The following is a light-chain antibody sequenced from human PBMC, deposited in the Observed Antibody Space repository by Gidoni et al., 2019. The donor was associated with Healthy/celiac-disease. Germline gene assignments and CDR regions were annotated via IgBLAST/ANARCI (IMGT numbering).Light chain of an antibody. CDR2: GAS. J-gene: IGKJ3*01. V-gene: IGKV3-20*01. Sequence: EIVFTQSPGTLSLSPGERATLSCRASQSVSSSHLAWYQQKPGQAPRLLIYGASSRATGIPDRFSGSGSGTDFTLTISRLEPEDFAVYYCQQYGSSPFTFGPGTKVDIK. CDR1: QSVSSSH. CDR3: QQYGSSPFT.